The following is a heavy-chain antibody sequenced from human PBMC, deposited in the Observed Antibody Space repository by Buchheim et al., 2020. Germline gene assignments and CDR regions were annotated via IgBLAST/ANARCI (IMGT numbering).Heavy chain of an antibody. J-gene: IGHJ6*02. Sequence: QVQLVQSGAEVKKPGASVKVSCKASGYTFTSYDINWVRQATGQGLEWMGWMNPNSGNTGYAQKFQGRVTMTRNPSISTAYMELSSLRSEDTAVYYCARGQGGSGSYIYWAYYYYYGMDVWGQGTT. CDR2: MNPNSGNT. CDR3: ARGQGGSGSYIYWAYYYYYGMDV. V-gene: IGHV1-8*01. CDR1: GYTFTSYD. D-gene: IGHD3-10*01.